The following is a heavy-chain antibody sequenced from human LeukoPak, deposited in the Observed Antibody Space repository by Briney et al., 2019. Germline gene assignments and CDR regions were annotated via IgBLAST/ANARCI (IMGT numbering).Heavy chain of an antibody. J-gene: IGHJ3*02. Sequence: GGSLRLSCAASGFIFSDYWMGWVRQAPGKGLEWVANIKPDGSETYHVDSVKGRFAFSRDNAKNSLYLQMNSLRAEDTAVYYCATRTSEVTTFYNGLYDAFDIWGQGTMVTVSS. V-gene: IGHV3-7*01. CDR1: GFIFSDYW. D-gene: IGHD4-11*01. CDR3: ATRTSEVTTFYNGLYDAFDI. CDR2: IKPDGSET.